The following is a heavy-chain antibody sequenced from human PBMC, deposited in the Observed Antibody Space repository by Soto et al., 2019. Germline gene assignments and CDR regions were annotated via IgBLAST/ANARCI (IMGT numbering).Heavy chain of an antibody. Sequence: PSETLSLTCTVPGGYISSSSYYWGWIRQPPGKGLEWIGSIYYSGSTYYNPSLKSRVTISVDTSKNQFSLKLSSVTAADTAVYYCARHTPAISISDHWGQGTLVTVSS. CDR2: IYYSGST. J-gene: IGHJ4*02. D-gene: IGHD2-15*01. CDR1: GGYISSSSYY. CDR3: ARHTPAISISDH. V-gene: IGHV4-39*01.